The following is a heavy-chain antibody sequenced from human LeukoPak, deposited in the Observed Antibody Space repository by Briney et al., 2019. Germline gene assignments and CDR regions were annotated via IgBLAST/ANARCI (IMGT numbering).Heavy chain of an antibody. J-gene: IGHJ6*02. V-gene: IGHV1-46*01. Sequence: GALVKVSCKASGYTFTSYYMHWVRQAPGQGLEWMGIINPSGGSTSYAQKFQGRVTMTRDTSTSTVYMELSSLRSEDTAVYYCARVPQYYDFWSGAYYYYGMDVWGQGTTVTVSS. D-gene: IGHD3-3*01. CDR3: ARVPQYYDFWSGAYYYYGMDV. CDR2: INPSGGST. CDR1: GYTFTSYY.